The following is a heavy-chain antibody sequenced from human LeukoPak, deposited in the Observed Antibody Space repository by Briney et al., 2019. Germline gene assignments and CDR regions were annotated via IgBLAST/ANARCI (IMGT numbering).Heavy chain of an antibody. CDR2: ISSSSTYI. D-gene: IGHD2-2*01. CDR1: GFTFSSYS. Sequence: GGSLRLSCAASGFTFSSYSMNWVRQAPGKGLEWVSSISSSSTYIYYADSVKGRFTISRDNAKNSLYLQMNSLRVEDTAVYYCARAPTVLVGYCSSSSCQADYWGQGTLVTVSS. V-gene: IGHV3-21*01. J-gene: IGHJ4*02. CDR3: ARAPTVLVGYCSSSSCQADY.